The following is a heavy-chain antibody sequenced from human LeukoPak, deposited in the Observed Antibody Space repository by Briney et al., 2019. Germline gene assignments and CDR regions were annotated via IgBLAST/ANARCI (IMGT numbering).Heavy chain of an antibody. Sequence: QPGGSLRLSCAASGFTFSSYSLNWVRQAPGKGLEWVSYISSTGTPIYYADSVKGRFTISRDNSKNTLYLQMSSLRAEDTAVYYWVKTADVDTAMVTLDDWGQGTLVTVSS. D-gene: IGHD5-18*01. CDR1: GFTFSSYS. CDR2: ISSTGTPI. V-gene: IGHV3-48*01. CDR3: VKTADVDTAMVTLDD. J-gene: IGHJ4*02.